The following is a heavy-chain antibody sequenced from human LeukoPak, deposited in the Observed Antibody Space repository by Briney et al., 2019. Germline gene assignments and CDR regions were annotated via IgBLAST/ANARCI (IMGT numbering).Heavy chain of an antibody. D-gene: IGHD3-10*01. CDR1: GFTFSSYG. V-gene: IGHV3-33*06. CDR3: AKTLWFGELSFDY. Sequence: GGSLRLSCAASGFTFSSYGMHWVRQAPGKGLEWVAVIWYDGSNKYYADSVKGRFTISRDNSKNTLYLQMNSLRAEDTAVYYCAKTLWFGELSFDYWGQGTLVTVSS. J-gene: IGHJ4*02. CDR2: IWYDGSNK.